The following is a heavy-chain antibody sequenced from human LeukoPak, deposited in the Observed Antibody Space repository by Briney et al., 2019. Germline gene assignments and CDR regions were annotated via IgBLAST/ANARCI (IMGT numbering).Heavy chain of an antibody. CDR3: AREAEYRVNNFDY. CDR2: ISGYNGNT. V-gene: IGHV1-18*01. CDR1: GYTFTSYD. D-gene: IGHD2-2*01. Sequence: GASVKVSCKASGYTFTSYDFNWLRQAPGQGLEWMGWISGYNGNTNYAQKFQGRVTMTTDTSTNTAYMELRSLRSDDTAVYYCAREAEYRVNNFDYWGQGTLVTVSS. J-gene: IGHJ4*02.